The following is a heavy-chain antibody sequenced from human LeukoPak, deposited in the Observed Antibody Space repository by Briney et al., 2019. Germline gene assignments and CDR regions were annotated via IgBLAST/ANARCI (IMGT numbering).Heavy chain of an antibody. D-gene: IGHD3-22*01. J-gene: IGHJ4*02. CDR1: GGSFSGYY. CDR3: VRDLGIRPDSSAFY. Sequence: PSETLSLTCAVYGGSFSGYYWSWIRQPPGKGLEWIGEINHSGSTNYNPSLKSRVTISVDTSKNQFSLKLSSVTAADTAVYYCVRDLGIRPDSSAFYWGQGTLVTVSS. CDR2: INHSGST. V-gene: IGHV4-34*01.